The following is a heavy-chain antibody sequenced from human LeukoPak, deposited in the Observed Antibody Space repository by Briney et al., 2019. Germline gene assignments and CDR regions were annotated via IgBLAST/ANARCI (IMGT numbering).Heavy chain of an antibody. CDR2: IYHSGLT. Sequence: SETLSLTCSVSNYSIRSGYYWGWIRQPPGKGLEWIGSIYHSGLTYYNPSLKSRVTISVDTSKNQFSLKLSSVTAADTAVYYCARHRTIYYDSSGYWVWGQGTLVTVSS. J-gene: IGHJ4*02. CDR1: NYSIRSGYY. V-gene: IGHV4-38-2*02. CDR3: ARHRTIYYDSSGYWV. D-gene: IGHD3-22*01.